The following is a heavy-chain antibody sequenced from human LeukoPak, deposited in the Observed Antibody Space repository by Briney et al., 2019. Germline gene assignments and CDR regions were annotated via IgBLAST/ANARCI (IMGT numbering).Heavy chain of an antibody. CDR2: IKSKTDGGTT. J-gene: IGHJ4*02. CDR3: TTGARGRDGYKSHFDN. CDR1: GFTFTNAW. D-gene: IGHD5-24*01. Sequence: GGSLRLSCAASGFTFTNAWMSWVRQAPGKGLEWVGRIKSKTDGGTTDYAAPVKGRFTISRDDSKNTLFLQMDSLNTEDTAVYSCTTGARGRDGYKSHFDNWGLGTLVTVSS. V-gene: IGHV3-15*01.